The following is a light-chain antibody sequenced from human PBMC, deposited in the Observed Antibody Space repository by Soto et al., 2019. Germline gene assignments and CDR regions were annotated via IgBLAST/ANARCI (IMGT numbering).Light chain of an antibody. J-gene: IGKJ1*01. CDR1: QSLFYSPNNKNY. CDR3: QQKYGTPRT. Sequence: DIVMTQSPDSLAVSLGERATINCKSSQSLFYSPNNKNYLAWYQQKPGQPPKLLIYWASARQPGVPDRFSGSGSGTDFTLTISSLQAADVAGYYCQQKYGTPRTFSQGTEVEIK. CDR2: WAS. V-gene: IGKV4-1*01.